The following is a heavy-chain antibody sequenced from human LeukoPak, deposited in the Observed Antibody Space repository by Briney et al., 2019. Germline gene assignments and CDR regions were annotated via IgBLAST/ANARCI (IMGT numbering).Heavy chain of an antibody. V-gene: IGHV3-7*01. Sequence: GGSLRLSCVASGFTIDRTTMSWVRQAPGKGLEWVANMKEDGSDIYYVDSVRGRFTISRDNAKKSVYLQMNSLRAEDTGVYYCARGGRSYFDFWGQGSLDTVSS. D-gene: IGHD3-10*01. CDR3: ARGGRSYFDF. CDR1: GFTIDRTT. J-gene: IGHJ4*02. CDR2: MKEDGSDI.